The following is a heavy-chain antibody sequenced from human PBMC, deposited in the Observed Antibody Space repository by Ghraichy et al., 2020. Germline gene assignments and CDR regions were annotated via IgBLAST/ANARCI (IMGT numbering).Heavy chain of an antibody. J-gene: IGHJ5*02. V-gene: IGHV4-30-2*01. D-gene: IGHD6-13*01. CDR2: IYHSGST. CDR3: AARRHFPSLDVETGIAAAGT. Sequence: SQTLSLTCAVSGGSISSGGYSWNWVRQPPGKGLEWIGYIYHSGSTYYNPSLKSRVTISVDRSKNQFSLKLSSVTAADTAVYYCAARRHFPSLDVETGIAAAGTWGQGTLVTVSS. CDR1: GGSISSGGYS.